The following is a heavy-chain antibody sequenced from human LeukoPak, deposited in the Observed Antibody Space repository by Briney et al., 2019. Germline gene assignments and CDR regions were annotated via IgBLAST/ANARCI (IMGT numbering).Heavy chain of an antibody. CDR2: IYYSGST. CDR1: GGSISSYY. V-gene: IGHV4-59*12. D-gene: IGHD6-6*01. CDR3: ARILYSSSPAGYYYYYMDV. J-gene: IGHJ6*03. Sequence: SETLSLTCTVSGGSISSYYWSWIRQPPGKGLEWIGYIYYSGSTNYNPSLKSRVTMSVDTSKNQFSLKLSSVTAADTAVYYCARILYSSSPAGYYYYYMDVWGKGTTVTVSS.